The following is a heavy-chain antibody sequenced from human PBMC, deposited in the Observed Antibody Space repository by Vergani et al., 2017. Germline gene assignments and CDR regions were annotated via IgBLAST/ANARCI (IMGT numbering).Heavy chain of an antibody. CDR2: INHSGST. CDR3: AREEEVRGVIYGY. J-gene: IGHJ4*02. CDR1: GGSFSGYY. V-gene: IGHV4-34*01. Sequence: QVQLQQWGAGLLKPSETLSLTCAVYGGSFSGYYWSWIRQPPGKGLEWIGEINHSGSTNYNPSLKSRVTIAVDTSKNQFSLKLSSVTAADTAVYYCAREEEVRGVIYGYWGQGTLVTVSS. D-gene: IGHD3-10*01.